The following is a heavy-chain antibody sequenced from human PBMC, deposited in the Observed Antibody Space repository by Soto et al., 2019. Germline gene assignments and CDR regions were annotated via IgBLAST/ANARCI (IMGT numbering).Heavy chain of an antibody. V-gene: IGHV4-34*01. CDR2: IDQTGRT. J-gene: IGHJ6*02. D-gene: IGHD3-10*01. Sequence: QVQLQQWGAGLLKPSETLSLTCAVSGESFSAYFWSWIRQPPGKGLEWIGEIDQTGRTNYNPSLKSRVIMSVDTSKNQFYLNLSSVTAADTAMYYCARGVGSGRDYGLDVWGQGTTVTVS. CDR1: GESFSAYF. CDR3: ARGVGSGRDYGLDV.